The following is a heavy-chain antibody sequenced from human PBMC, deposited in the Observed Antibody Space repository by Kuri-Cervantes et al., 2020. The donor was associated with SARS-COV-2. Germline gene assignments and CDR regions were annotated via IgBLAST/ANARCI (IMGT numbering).Heavy chain of an antibody. D-gene: IGHD2-15*01. J-gene: IGHJ4*02. Sequence: GESLKISCTASGFTFGDYAMSWVRQAPGKGLEWVGFIRSKAYGGTAEYAASVKGRFTISRDDSKSIAYLQMNSLKTEDTAVYYCAREKGGCSGGSCFYFDYWGQGTLVTVSS. CDR2: IRSKAYGGTA. V-gene: IGHV3-49*04. CDR3: AREKGGCSGGSCFYFDY. CDR1: GFTFGDYA.